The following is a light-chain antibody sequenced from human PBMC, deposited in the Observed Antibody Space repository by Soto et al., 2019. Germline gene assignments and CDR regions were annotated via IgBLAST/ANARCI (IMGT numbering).Light chain of an antibody. J-gene: IGLJ2*01. Sequence: QSVLTQPPSASGTPGQRVTISCSGDNSNIGSKTVNWYRPLPGTAPKLLIYSNNQRPSGVPDRFSGSKSGTSASLAISGLQSEHEADYYCAAWDDSLNGVVFGGGAKLTVL. CDR2: SNN. CDR1: NSNIGSKT. V-gene: IGLV1-44*01. CDR3: AAWDDSLNGVV.